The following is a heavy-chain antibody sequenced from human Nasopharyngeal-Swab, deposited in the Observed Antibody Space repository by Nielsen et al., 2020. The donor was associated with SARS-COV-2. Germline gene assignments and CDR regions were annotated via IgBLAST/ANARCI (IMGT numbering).Heavy chain of an antibody. CDR3: ARDRGQWLAPYYFDY. V-gene: IGHV3-23*01. D-gene: IGHD6-19*01. CDR2: ISGTGGST. Sequence: GESLKISCAASGFTFSSFAMSWVRPAPGKGLEWVSAISGTGGSTYYADSVKGRFTISRDNAKNSLYLQMNSLRAEDTAVYYCARDRGQWLAPYYFDYWGQGTLVTVSS. CDR1: GFTFSSFA. J-gene: IGHJ4*02.